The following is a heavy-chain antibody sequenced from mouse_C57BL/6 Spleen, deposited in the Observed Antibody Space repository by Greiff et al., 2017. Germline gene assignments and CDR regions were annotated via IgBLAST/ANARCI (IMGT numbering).Heavy chain of an antibody. CDR1: GYTFTSYW. J-gene: IGHJ2*01. CDR3: TRIYGSSYDYFDY. CDR2: IYPGNSDT. V-gene: IGHV1-5*01. Sequence: VQLKQSGTVLARPGASVKMTCKTSGYTFTSYWMHWVKQRPGQGLEWIGAIYPGNSDTSYNQKFKGKAKLTAVTSASTAYMELSSLTNEDSAVYYCTRIYGSSYDYFDYWGQGTTLTVSS. D-gene: IGHD1-1*01.